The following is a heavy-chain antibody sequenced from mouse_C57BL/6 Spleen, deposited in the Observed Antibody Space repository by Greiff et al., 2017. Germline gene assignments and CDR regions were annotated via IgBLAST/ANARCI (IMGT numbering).Heavy chain of an antibody. CDR2: INYDGSST. V-gene: IGHV5-16*01. CDR3: AREGWSYAMDY. D-gene: IGHD2-3*01. CDR1: GFTFSDYY. J-gene: IGHJ4*01. Sequence: EVKLVESEGGLVQPGSSMKLSCTASGFTFSDYYMAWFRQVPEKGLEWVANINYDGSSTYYLDSLKSRFIISRDNAKNILYLQMSSLKSEDTATYYCAREGWSYAMDYWGQGTSVTVSS.